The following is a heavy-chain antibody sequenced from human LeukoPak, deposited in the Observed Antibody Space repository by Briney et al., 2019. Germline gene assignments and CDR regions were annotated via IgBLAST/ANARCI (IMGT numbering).Heavy chain of an antibody. D-gene: IGHD3-10*01. CDR1: AGTFTCYA. Sequence: GAAVNVSSKASAGTFTCYAISWVRQAPGQGMEWMGRIILIVGVANYTQQFQGRVTITADKSTSTAYMELSRLRSEDTRVYYCARGAVGGVISPGDVWGQGNPGHRLL. CDR3: ARGAVGGVISPGDV. V-gene: IGHV1-69*04. CDR2: IILIVGVA. J-gene: IGHJ4*01.